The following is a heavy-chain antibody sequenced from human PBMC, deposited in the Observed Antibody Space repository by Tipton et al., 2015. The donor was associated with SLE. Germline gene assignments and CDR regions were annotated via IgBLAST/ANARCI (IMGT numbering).Heavy chain of an antibody. CDR1: GGPLTGDY. V-gene: IGHV4-59*01. Sequence: LRLSCTVSGGPLTGDYWSWIRQPPGKGLEWIGYIYYSGSTNYNPSLKSRVTISVDTSKNQFSLKLNSVTAADTAVYFCAKGYGMGNYYYMDVWGKGTSVIVSS. CDR3: AKGYGMGNYYYMDV. CDR2: IYYSGST. J-gene: IGHJ6*03. D-gene: IGHD5-18*01.